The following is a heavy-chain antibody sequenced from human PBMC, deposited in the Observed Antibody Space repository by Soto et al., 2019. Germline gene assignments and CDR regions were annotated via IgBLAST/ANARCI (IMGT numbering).Heavy chain of an antibody. CDR1: GYTFTSYG. CDR3: ARDNIRDTAMVPFDY. J-gene: IGHJ4*02. Sequence: QVRLVQSGAEVKKPGASVKVSCKASGYTFTSYGISWVRQAPGQGLEWMGWISAYNGNTNYAQKLQGRVTMTTDTSTSTAYMELRSLRSDDTAVYYCARDNIRDTAMVPFDYWGQGTLVTVSS. CDR2: ISAYNGNT. V-gene: IGHV1-18*01. D-gene: IGHD5-18*01.